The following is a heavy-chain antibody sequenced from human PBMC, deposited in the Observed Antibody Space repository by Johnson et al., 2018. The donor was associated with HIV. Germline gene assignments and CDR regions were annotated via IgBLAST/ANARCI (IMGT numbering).Heavy chain of an antibody. CDR2: INWNGGST. Sequence: VQLVESGGGVVRPGGSLRLSCAASGFTFDDYGMSWVRQAPGKGLEWVSGINWNGGSTAYGDSVKGRFTISRDNAKNSLYLQMNSLRAEDTALYFCARDGRGEQLVDQGDAFDMWGQGTMVTVSS. V-gene: IGHV3-20*04. CDR1: GFTFDDYG. J-gene: IGHJ3*02. D-gene: IGHD6-6*01. CDR3: ARDGRGEQLVDQGDAFDM.